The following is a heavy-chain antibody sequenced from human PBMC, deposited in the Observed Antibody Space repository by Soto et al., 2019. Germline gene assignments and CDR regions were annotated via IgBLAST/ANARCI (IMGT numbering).Heavy chain of an antibody. D-gene: IGHD2-2*01. J-gene: IGHJ4*02. CDR2: IYPDDSDA. CDR3: ARPIVSAASSFDF. V-gene: IGHV5-51*01. Sequence: PGESLKISCKGSGYNFSNYWIGWVRQLPGKGLECMGIIYPDDSDAKYSPAFQGQVTISADKSNSTAYLQWSSLRASDTAMYYCARPIVSAASSFDFWGQGTLVTVSS. CDR1: GYNFSNYW.